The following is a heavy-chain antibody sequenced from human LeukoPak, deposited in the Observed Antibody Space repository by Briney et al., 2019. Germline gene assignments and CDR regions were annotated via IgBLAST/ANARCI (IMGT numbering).Heavy chain of an antibody. J-gene: IGHJ4*02. V-gene: IGHV4-59*13. Sequence: SETLSLTCTVSGDSIIGYYWTWTRQAPGKGLQRIGYVYYTGSTTYNPSLSTRLSMSLDTSKTQFSLKLTSVTAADTAVYYCARGGGRKLDSWGQGTLVTVSS. CDR3: ARGGGRKLDS. D-gene: IGHD3-10*01. CDR2: VYYTGST. CDR1: GDSIIGYY.